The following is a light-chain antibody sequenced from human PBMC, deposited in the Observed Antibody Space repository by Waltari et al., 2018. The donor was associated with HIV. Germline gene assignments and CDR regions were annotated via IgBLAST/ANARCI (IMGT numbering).Light chain of an antibody. CDR2: KVS. CDR1: QSLVYSDGNTY. J-gene: IGKJ1*01. V-gene: IGKV2-30*01. CDR3: MQTTHWPQT. Sequence: DLVMTQSPLPLSVTLGQPASIPCRSNQSLVYSDGNTYLNWFQQRPGQSPRGLIYKVSNRDSGVPDRFSGNGSGTDFTLEISSVGAEGVARYYCMQTTHWPQTFGPGTKVEVE.